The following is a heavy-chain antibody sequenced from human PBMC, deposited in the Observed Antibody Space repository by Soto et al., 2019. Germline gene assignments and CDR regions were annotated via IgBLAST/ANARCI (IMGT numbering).Heavy chain of an antibody. CDR1: GFSFSNSA. J-gene: IGHJ3*02. D-gene: IGHD6-13*01. V-gene: IGHV3-23*03. Sequence: GGSLRLSCTVSGFSFSNSAMSWVRQAPGKGLEWISGIDIAGRITYYADSVKGRFTISRDDSKNTLYLQMNSLRTEDTAMYFCARVGSMSSSWYLSGAFDIWGQGTMVTVSS. CDR3: ARVGSMSSSWYLSGAFDI. CDR2: IDIAGRIT.